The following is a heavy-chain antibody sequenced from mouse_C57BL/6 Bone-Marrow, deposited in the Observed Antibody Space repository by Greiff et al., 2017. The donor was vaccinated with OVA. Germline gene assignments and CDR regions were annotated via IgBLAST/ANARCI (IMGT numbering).Heavy chain of an antibody. CDR2: ISNGGGST. Sequence: EVKLVESGGGLVQPGGSLKLSCAASGFTFSDYYMYWVRQTPEQRLEWVAYISNGGGSTYYPDTVKGRVTITRDNAKNTLYLQMSRLKSEDTAMYYCARHADPAWFAYWGQGTLVTVSA. J-gene: IGHJ3*01. CDR1: GFTFSDYY. CDR3: ARHADPAWFAY. V-gene: IGHV5-12*01.